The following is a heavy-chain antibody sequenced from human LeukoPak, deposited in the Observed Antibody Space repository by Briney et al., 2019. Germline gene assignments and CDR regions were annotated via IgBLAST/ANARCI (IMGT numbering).Heavy chain of an antibody. CDR2: INGDGSTR. J-gene: IGHJ4*02. Sequence: GGSLRLSCAASGFSFSNYWMHWVRHVPGKGLVWVSRINGDGSTRNYADSVKGRFTISRDNAKNTLYLQMNSLRAEDTAVYYCASASSHRIAAGGDYWGQGTLVTVSS. CDR1: GFSFSNYW. CDR3: ASASSHRIAAGGDY. D-gene: IGHD6-13*01. V-gene: IGHV3-74*01.